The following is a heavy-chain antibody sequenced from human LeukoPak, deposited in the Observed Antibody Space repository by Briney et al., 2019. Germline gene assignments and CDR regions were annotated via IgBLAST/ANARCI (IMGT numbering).Heavy chain of an antibody. V-gene: IGHV3-23*01. CDR3: AKGRTNDY. D-gene: IGHD1/OR15-1a*01. CDR1: GFTFSTYA. J-gene: IGHJ4*02. Sequence: GGSLRLSCAASGFTFSTYAMSWVRQTPERGLEWVSAISDTGGNTFYADSVKGRFTISRDNSKNTLYLQMNSLRAEDTAIYYCAKGRTNDYWGQGTQVTVSS. CDR2: ISDTGGNT.